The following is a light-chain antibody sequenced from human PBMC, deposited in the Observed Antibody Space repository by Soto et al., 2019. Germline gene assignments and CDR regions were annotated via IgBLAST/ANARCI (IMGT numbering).Light chain of an antibody. V-gene: IGKV1-17*01. CDR2: AAS. Sequence: DIEMTQSPSSLSASVGDRVTITCRASQGISSDLVWYQQKPGKAPKLLIYAASSWASGVPSRFSGTGSGTDFTLTINSLQPEDFAAYYGLQYNSRPFTFGQGTKLEIK. CDR1: QGISSD. J-gene: IGKJ2*01. CDR3: LQYNSRPFT.